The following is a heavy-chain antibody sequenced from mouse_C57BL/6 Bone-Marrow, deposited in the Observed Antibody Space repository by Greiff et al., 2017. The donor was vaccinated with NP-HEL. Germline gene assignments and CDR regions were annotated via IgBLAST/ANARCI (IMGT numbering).Heavy chain of an antibody. CDR1: GFTFSSYA. J-gene: IGHJ4*01. Sequence: DVQLVESGGGLVKPGGSLKLSCAASGFTFSSYAMSWVRQTPEKRLEWVATISDGGSYTYYPDNVKGRFTISRDNAKNNLYLQMSHLKSEDTAMYYCARGTTTVVARYYAMDYWGQGTSVTVSS. V-gene: IGHV5-4*01. CDR3: ARGTTTVVARYYAMDY. CDR2: ISDGGSYT. D-gene: IGHD1-1*01.